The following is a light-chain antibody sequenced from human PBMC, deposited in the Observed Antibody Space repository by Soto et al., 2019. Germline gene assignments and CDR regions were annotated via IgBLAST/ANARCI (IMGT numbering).Light chain of an antibody. CDR3: TSFTSSSTWV. CDR1: SSDVGGYNY. J-gene: IGLJ3*02. CDR2: EVS. Sequence: QSVLTQPASVSGSPGQSITISCTGTSSDVGGYNYVSWFQQHPGKAPKLKIYEVSNRPSGVSNRFSGSKSGYTASLTISELQAQDEDDYYCTSFTSSSTWVFGGGTK. V-gene: IGLV2-14*03.